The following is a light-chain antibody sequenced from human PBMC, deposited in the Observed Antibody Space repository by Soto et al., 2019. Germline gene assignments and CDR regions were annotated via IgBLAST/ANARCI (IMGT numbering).Light chain of an antibody. Sequence: QSALTQPASVSGSPGQSITISCTGTSSDVGGYNYVSWYQQHPGKAPKLIIYNVSNRPSGVSNRLSGSKSGNTASLTISGLQAEDEGHYYCSSFTSSNTVLFSGGTKLTVL. CDR1: SSDVGGYNY. J-gene: IGLJ2*01. CDR3: SSFTSSNTVL. CDR2: NVS. V-gene: IGLV2-14*01.